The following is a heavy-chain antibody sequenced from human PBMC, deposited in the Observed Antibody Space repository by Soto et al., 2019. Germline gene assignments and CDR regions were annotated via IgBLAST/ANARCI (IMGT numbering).Heavy chain of an antibody. V-gene: IGHV1-2*02. CDR1: GYTFTGPS. CDR3: ARAFRHITSYYYGMDV. D-gene: IGHD3-3*01. Sequence: ASVQVPCQASGYTFTGPSLHWVRRPTGQGLEWMGWINPNSGGTNYAQKFQGSVTMTRDTSISTAYMELSRLRSDDTAVYHCARAFRHITSYYYGMDVWGQGTTVTVSS. J-gene: IGHJ6*02. CDR2: INPNSGGT.